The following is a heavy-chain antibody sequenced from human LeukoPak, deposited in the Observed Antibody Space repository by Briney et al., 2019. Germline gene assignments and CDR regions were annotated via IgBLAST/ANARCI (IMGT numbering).Heavy chain of an antibody. CDR3: AREGTKIQLWLRPKYYFDY. CDR1: GFTFSSYG. D-gene: IGHD5-18*01. CDR2: IWYDGSNK. V-gene: IGHV3-33*01. J-gene: IGHJ4*02. Sequence: PGRSLILSCAASGFTFSSYGMHWVRQAPGKGLEWVAVIWYDGSNKYYADSVKGRFTISRDNSKNTLYLQMNSLRAEDTAVYYCAREGTKIQLWLRPKYYFDYWGQGTLVTVSS.